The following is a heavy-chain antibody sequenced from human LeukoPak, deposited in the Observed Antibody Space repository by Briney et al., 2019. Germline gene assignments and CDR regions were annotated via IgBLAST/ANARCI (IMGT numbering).Heavy chain of an antibody. CDR2: ISSSGSTI. D-gene: IGHD3-16*01. Sequence: GGSLRLSCAASGFTFSDYYMSWIRQAPGKGVEWVSYISSSGSTIYYADSVKGRFTISRDNAKNSLYLQMNSLRAEDTAVYYCAGELSRETGLCLWGQGTLVTVSS. J-gene: IGHJ4*02. CDR1: GFTFSDYY. V-gene: IGHV3-11*01. CDR3: AGELSRETGLCL.